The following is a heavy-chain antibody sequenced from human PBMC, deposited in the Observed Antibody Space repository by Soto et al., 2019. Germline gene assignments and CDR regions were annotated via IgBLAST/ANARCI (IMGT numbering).Heavy chain of an antibody. V-gene: IGHV4-31*02. D-gene: IGHD3-22*01. CDR2: IYYSGST. Sequence: SETLSLTCTVSGGSVSNGGYYCSWIRHHPGKGLEWIGYIYYSGSTYYNPSLKSRVTISVDTSKNQFSLKLSSVTAADTAVYYCARVTVVVTTNWFDPWGQGTLVTVSS. CDR1: GGSVSNGGYY. J-gene: IGHJ5*02. CDR3: ARVTVVVTTNWFDP.